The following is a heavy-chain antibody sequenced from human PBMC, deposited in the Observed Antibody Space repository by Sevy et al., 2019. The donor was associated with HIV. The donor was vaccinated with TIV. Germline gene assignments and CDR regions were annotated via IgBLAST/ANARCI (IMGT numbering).Heavy chain of an antibody. CDR1: GFVFSDFY. CDR2: ISSRSTYT. D-gene: IGHD3-10*01. V-gene: IGHV3-11*06. Sequence: GGSLRLSCEVSGFVFSDFYMSWISQAPGKGLEWISFISSRSTYTNYTNSVKGRFTISRDNAKNSLYLQMDSLRVEDTAVYYCAREIREFLSPTSFDLWGQGTLVTVSS. CDR3: AREIREFLSPTSFDL. J-gene: IGHJ5*01.